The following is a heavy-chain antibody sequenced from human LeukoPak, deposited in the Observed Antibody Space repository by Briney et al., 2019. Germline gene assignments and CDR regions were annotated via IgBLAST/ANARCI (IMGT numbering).Heavy chain of an antibody. CDR3: ARQVLDSSSWYQVDY. D-gene: IGHD6-13*01. J-gene: IGHJ4*02. Sequence: GGSLRLSCAASGFTFSSYRMIWVRQTPGKGLEWVSYISSSSSTIYYADSVKGRFTISRDNAKNSLYLRMNSLRAEDTAVYYCARQVLDSSSWYQVDYWGQGTLVTVSS. CDR2: ISSSSSTI. V-gene: IGHV3-48*04. CDR1: GFTFSSYR.